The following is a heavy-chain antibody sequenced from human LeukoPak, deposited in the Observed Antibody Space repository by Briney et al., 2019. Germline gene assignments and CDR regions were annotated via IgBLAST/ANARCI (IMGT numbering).Heavy chain of an antibody. CDR1: GGSISSYY. V-gene: IGHV4-59*01. D-gene: IGHD3-3*01. J-gene: IGHJ3*02. CDR3: ARQPSITIFGVVIQDAFDI. CDR2: IYYSGST. Sequence: KTSETLSLTCTVSGGSISSYYWTWIRQPPGKGLEWIGYIYYSGSTNYNPSLKSRVTISVDTSKNQFSLKLSSVTAADTAVYYCARQPSITIFGVVIQDAFDIWGQGTMVTVSS.